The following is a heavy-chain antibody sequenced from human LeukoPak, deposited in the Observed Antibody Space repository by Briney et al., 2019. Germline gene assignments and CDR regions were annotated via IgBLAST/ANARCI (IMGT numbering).Heavy chain of an antibody. J-gene: IGHJ4*02. CDR1: GFTVGSNY. CDR3: ARALYDFWSGYTLDY. CDR2: IYSGGST. V-gene: IGHV3-66*02. D-gene: IGHD3-3*01. Sequence: GGSLRLSCAASGFTVGSNYMSWVRQAPGKGLEWVSVIYSGGSTYYADSVKGRFTISRDNSKNTLYLQMNSLRAEDTAVYYCARALYDFWSGYTLDYWGQGTLVTVSS.